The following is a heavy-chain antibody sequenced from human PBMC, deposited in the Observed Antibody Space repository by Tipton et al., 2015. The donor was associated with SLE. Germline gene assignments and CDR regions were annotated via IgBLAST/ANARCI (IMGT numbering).Heavy chain of an antibody. CDR1: GDSISGYY. CDR3: ARGEWELYFDY. Sequence: TLSLTCTVSGDSISGYYWSWIRQPPGKGLEWVGYIYYSGSTNYNPSLKSRVTISVHTSKNQVSLKLNSVTAADTAVYYCARGEWELYFDYWGQGTLVTVSS. CDR2: IYYSGST. V-gene: IGHV4-59*01. J-gene: IGHJ4*02. D-gene: IGHD1-26*01.